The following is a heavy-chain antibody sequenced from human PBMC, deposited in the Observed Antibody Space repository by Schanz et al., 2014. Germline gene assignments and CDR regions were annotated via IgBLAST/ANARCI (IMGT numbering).Heavy chain of an antibody. D-gene: IGHD1-26*01. CDR3: VKDLQRELLRDDHYYGMDV. CDR1: GFAFRNYG. CDR2: IWYDGNNK. Sequence: QVQLVESGGGVVQPGGSLRLSCAASGFAFRNYGMHWARQAPGKGPEWVAVIWYDGNNKYYADSVKGRFTISRDNSKNTLYLQMNSLRAEDTAVYYCVKDLQRELLRDDHYYGMDVWGQGTTVTVSS. J-gene: IGHJ6*02. V-gene: IGHV3-33*06.